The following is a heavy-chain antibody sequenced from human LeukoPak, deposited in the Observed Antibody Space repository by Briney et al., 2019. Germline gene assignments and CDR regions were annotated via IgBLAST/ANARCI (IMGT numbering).Heavy chain of an antibody. CDR1: GGSISSGSYY. CDR3: AREAMVRGVINDYYYYMDV. CDR2: IYTSGST. Sequence: SQTLSLTCTVSGGSISSGSYYWSWIRQPAGKGLEWIGRIYTSGSTNYNPSLKSRVTVSVDTSKNQFSLKLSSVTAADTAVYYCAREAMVRGVINDYYYYMDVWGKGTTVTISS. V-gene: IGHV4-61*02. J-gene: IGHJ6*03. D-gene: IGHD3-10*01.